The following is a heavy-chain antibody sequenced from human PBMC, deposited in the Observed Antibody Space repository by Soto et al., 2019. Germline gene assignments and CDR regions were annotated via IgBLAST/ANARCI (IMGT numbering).Heavy chain of an antibody. Sequence: QVQLQQWGAALLKPSETLSLTCAVYGGSFSGYYWSWIRQPPGKGLEWIGEINHSGSTNYNPSLKSRVTISVDTSKNQFSLKLSSVTAADTAVYYCARVFEYYYYYGMDVWGQGTTVTVSS. V-gene: IGHV4-34*01. CDR3: ARVFEYYYYYGMDV. CDR1: GGSFSGYY. CDR2: INHSGST. J-gene: IGHJ6*02.